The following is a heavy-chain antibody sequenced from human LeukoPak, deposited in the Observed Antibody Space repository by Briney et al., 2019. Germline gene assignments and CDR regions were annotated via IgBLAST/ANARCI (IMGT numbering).Heavy chain of an antibody. CDR2: IYNSGST. D-gene: IGHD5-24*01. CDR1: GASISSYY. V-gene: IGHV4-59*08. J-gene: IGHJ4*01. Sequence: PSETLSLTCTVSGASISSYYWSWIRQPQGKGMEWICHIYNSGSTRYNPSLKSRVAISVDTSNNQFSLNLNSVTVADTAVYYCASHTAGHGSGYWGHGILVTVSS. CDR3: ASHTAGHGSGY.